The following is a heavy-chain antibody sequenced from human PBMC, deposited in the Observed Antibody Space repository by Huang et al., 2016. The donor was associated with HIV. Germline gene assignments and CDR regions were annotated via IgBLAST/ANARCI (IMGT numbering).Heavy chain of an antibody. Sequence: QVQLVESGGGVVQPGRSLRLSCAASGFTFSHYGVHWVRQARGTGLVLVAAISYDGSYQYYSDSVNGRFTISRDDSQNTLYLQMSSLRAEDTAVYFCAKDREDSAYQLDYWGQGTRVTVSS. CDR2: ISYDGSYQ. CDR3: AKDREDSAYQLDY. D-gene: IGHD5-12*01. J-gene: IGHJ4*02. CDR1: GFTFSHYG. V-gene: IGHV3-30*18.